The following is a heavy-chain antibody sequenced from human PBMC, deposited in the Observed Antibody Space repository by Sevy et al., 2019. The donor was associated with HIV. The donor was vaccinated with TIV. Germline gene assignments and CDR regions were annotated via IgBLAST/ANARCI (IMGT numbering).Heavy chain of an antibody. CDR3: VRERGPFDGFDI. CDR1: GFTFSTYG. Sequence: GGSLRLSCAASGFTFSTYGMHWVRQAPGKGLKWVAVIWSDGNHKYYADPVKGRFTFSRDNSRNTLSLQMNSLRVEDTDIYYCVRERGPFDGFDIWGQRTMVTVSS. V-gene: IGHV3-33*01. D-gene: IGHD3-10*01. J-gene: IGHJ3*02. CDR2: IWSDGNHK.